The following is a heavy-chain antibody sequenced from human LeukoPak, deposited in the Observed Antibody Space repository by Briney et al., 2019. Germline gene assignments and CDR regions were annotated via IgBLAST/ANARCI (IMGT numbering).Heavy chain of an antibody. CDR2: IYYSGST. CDR1: GGSISSSSYY. V-gene: IGHV4-39*07. Sequence: PSETLSLTCTVSGGSISSSSYYWGWIRQPPGKGLEWIGSIYYSGSTYYNPSLKSRVTISVDTSKNQFSLKLSSVTAADTAVYYCASTSPVATIPSFDYWGQGTLVTVSS. CDR3: ASTSPVATIPSFDY. D-gene: IGHD5-12*01. J-gene: IGHJ4*02.